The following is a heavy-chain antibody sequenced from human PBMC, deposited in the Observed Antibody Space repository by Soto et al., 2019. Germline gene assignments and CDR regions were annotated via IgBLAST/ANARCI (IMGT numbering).Heavy chain of an antibody. CDR1: GGSISSYY. CDR3: ARLSWIQLEYSFDY. D-gene: IGHD5-18*01. J-gene: IGHJ4*02. CDR2: IYYSGST. Sequence: QVQLQESGPGLVKPSETLSLTCTVSGGSISSYYWSWIRQPPGKGLEWIGYIYYSGSTNYNPSLKSRVTISVDTSKNQFSLKLSSVTAADTAVYYCARLSWIQLEYSFDYWGQGTLVTVSS. V-gene: IGHV4-59*08.